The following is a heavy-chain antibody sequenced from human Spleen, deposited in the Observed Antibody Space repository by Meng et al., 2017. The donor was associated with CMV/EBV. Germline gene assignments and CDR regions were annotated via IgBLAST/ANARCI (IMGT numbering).Heavy chain of an antibody. V-gene: IGHV3-64*02. CDR1: GFTFSSYG. Sequence: LSFAASGFTFSSYGMHWVRQASGKGLEYVSAISSNGGSAYYADSVKGRFTISRDNSKNTLYLQLGSLRAEDMAVYYCVRGWYNSILWGQGTLVTVSS. CDR2: ISSNGGSA. J-gene: IGHJ4*02. D-gene: IGHD6-13*01. CDR3: VRGWYNSIL.